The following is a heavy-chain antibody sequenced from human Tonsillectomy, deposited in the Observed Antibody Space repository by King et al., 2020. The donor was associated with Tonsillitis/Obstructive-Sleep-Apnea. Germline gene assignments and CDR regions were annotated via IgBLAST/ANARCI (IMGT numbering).Heavy chain of an antibody. CDR3: ASHSYYYDSSGYYFDY. CDR1: GGTFSSYA. D-gene: IGHD3-22*01. V-gene: IGHV1-69*01. Sequence: QLVQSGAEVKKPGSSVKVSCKASGGTFSSYAISWVRQAPGQGLEWMGGIIPIFGTANYAQKFQGRVTITADESTSTAYMELSSLRSEDTAVYYFASHSYYYDSSGYYFDYWGQGTLVTVSS. CDR2: IIPIFGTA. J-gene: IGHJ4*02.